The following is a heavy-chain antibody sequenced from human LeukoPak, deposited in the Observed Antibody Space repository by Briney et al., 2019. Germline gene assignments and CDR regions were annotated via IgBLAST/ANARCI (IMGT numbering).Heavy chain of an antibody. CDR3: ARGRNNYGGNSEIEY. CDR1: GGSISSYY. CDR2: FSYSGNT. V-gene: IGHV4-59*12. Sequence: SETLSLTCTVSGGSISSYYWSWIRQPPGKGLEWIGYFSYSGNTNYNPSLKSRVSISVDMSKKHFSLKLSSVTAADTAVYYCARGRNNYGGNSEIEYWGQGTLVTVSS. J-gene: IGHJ4*02. D-gene: IGHD4-23*01.